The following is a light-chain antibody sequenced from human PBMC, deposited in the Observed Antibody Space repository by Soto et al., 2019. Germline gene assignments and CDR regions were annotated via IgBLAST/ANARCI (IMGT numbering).Light chain of an antibody. CDR1: TSDVGSYNL. CDR3: CSYAGSNTSI. J-gene: IGLJ2*01. CDR2: EGS. Sequence: QSALTQPASVSGSPGQSITISCTGTTSDVGSYNLVSWYQQHPGKAPKLMIYEGSKRPSGVSNRFSGSKSGNTASLTISGLQAEDEADYYCCSYAGSNTSIFGAGTKVTVL. V-gene: IGLV2-23*01.